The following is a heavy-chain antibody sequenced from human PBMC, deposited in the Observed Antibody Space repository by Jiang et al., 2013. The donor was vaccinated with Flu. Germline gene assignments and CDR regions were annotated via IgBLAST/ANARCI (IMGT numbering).Heavy chain of an antibody. CDR3: ASSRIIAVAGIQLLDAFDI. CDR1: GGSISSSSYY. CDR2: IYYSGST. V-gene: IGHV4-39*01. J-gene: IGHJ3*02. Sequence: GSGLVKPSETLSLTCTVSGGSISSSSYYWGWIRQPPGKGLEWIGSIYYSGSTYYNPSLKSRVTISVDTSKNQFSLKLSSVTAADTAVYYCASSRIIAVAGIQLLDAFDIWGQGTMVTVSS. D-gene: IGHD6-19*01.